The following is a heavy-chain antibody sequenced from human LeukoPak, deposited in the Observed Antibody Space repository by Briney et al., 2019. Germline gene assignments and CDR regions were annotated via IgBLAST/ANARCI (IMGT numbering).Heavy chain of an antibody. CDR1: GGSISSGGYY. CDR2: IYHSGST. D-gene: IGHD3-10*01. CDR3: ARGSPDYYYYYMDV. J-gene: IGHJ6*03. V-gene: IGHV4-30-2*01. Sequence: SETLSLTCTVSGGSISSGGYYWSWIRQPPGKGLEWIGYIYHSGSTYYNPSLKSRVTISVDRSKNQFSLKLSSVTAADTAVYYCARGSPDYYYYYMDVWGKGTTVTVSS.